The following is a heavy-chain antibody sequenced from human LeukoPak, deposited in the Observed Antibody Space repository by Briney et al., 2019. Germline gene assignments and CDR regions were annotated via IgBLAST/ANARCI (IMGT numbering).Heavy chain of an antibody. D-gene: IGHD1-7*01. V-gene: IGHV6-1*01. CDR2: TYYGPN. Sequence: SQTLSLTCDISGDSVSRSGVAWNWIRQSPSRGLEWLGRTYYGPNEYSVSMRGRITIDADASNNHFSLQLNSMTPEDTAMYYCARGQNSAFDIWSQGTMVTVSS. CDR3: ARGQNSAFDI. CDR1: GDSVSRSGVA. J-gene: IGHJ3*02.